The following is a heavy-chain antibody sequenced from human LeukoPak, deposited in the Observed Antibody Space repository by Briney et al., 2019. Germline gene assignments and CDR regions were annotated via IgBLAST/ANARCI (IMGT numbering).Heavy chain of an antibody. CDR1: GGSISSYY. CDR3: ARGFGRDIFGVVTTFDP. D-gene: IGHD3-3*02. J-gene: IGHJ5*02. Sequence: SETLSLTCTVSGGSISSYYWSWIRQPPGKGLEWIGYIYYSGSTNYNPSLKSRVTISVDTSKNQFSPKLSSVTAADTAVYYCARGFGRDIFGVVTTFDPWGQGTLVTVSS. V-gene: IGHV4-59*01. CDR2: IYYSGST.